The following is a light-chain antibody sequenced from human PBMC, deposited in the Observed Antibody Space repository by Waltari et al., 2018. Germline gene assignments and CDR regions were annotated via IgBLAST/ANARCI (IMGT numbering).Light chain of an antibody. Sequence: EIVMTQSPDFQSVTPKEKFTIPCRASQSIGSSLHWYQQNPDQSPKLLIKYASQSFSGVPSRFSGSGSGTDFTLTINSREAEDAATYYCHQSSSLPPWTFGQGTKVEIK. CDR3: HQSSSLPPWT. CDR2: YAS. V-gene: IGKV6-21*01. J-gene: IGKJ1*01. CDR1: QSIGSS.